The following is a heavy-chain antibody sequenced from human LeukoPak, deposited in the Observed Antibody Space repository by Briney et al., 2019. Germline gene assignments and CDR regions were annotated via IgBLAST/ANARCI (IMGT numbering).Heavy chain of an antibody. CDR3: ARGKKSTYYYDSSGYRS. D-gene: IGHD3-22*01. V-gene: IGHV3-23*01. CDR2: ISGSGGST. Sequence: GGSLRLSCAASGFTFSSYAMSWVRQAAGKGLEWVSAISGSGGSTYYADSVKGRFTISRDNSKNTLYLQMNSLRAEDTAVYYCARGKKSTYYYDSSGYRSWGQGTLVTVSS. CDR1: GFTFSSYA. J-gene: IGHJ4*02.